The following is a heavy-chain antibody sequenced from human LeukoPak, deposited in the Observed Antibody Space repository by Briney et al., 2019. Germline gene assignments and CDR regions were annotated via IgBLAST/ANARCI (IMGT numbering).Heavy chain of an antibody. CDR1: GGSISSYY. D-gene: IGHD3-22*01. V-gene: IGHV4-59*01. J-gene: IGHJ4*02. CDR2: IYYSGST. CDR3: ATYNYYDSSGFDY. Sequence: PSETLSLTCTVPGGSISSYYWSWIRQPPGKGLEWIGYIYYSGSTNYNPSLKSRVTISVDTSKNQFSLKLSSVTAADTAVYYCATYNYYDSSGFDYWGQGTLVTVSS.